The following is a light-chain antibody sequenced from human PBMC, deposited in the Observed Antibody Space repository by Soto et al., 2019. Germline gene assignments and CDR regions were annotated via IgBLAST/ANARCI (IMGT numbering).Light chain of an antibody. V-gene: IGKV3-20*01. J-gene: IGKJ1*01. CDR2: GET. Sequence: EIVLTQSPGTLSLSPGDTATLSCKASQTGSTSLSWYQQRPGQPPRLLIYGETFRATGIPDRFSGGGSGTDFTLTISSLQPDDFAIYYCQQYNSYSWTFGQGTKVEIK. CDR1: QTGSTS. CDR3: QQYNSYSWT.